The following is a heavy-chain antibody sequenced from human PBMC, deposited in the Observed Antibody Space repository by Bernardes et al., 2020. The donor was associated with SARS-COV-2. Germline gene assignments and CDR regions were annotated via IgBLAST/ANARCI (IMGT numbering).Heavy chain of an antibody. CDR2: VISKTDGGTT. CDR3: TTLFGSKPFDY. Sequence: ARCRSPACAAFGPTSTNVCSRWDRQVPGMGLESVGRVISKTDGGTTDYAGPVKGRFTIPRDDSKNTLYLQMNSLKTEDTAVYYCTTLFGSKPFDYWVQGTLVTVSS. J-gene: IGHJ4*02. CDR1: GPTSTNVC. V-gene: IGHV3-15*01. D-gene: IGHD2-2*01.